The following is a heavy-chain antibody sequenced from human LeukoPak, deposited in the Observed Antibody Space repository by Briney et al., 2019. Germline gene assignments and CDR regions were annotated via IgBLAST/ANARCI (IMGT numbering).Heavy chain of an antibody. CDR3: ARDFFHSSESRPFDY. CDR1: GFTFGAYT. CDR2: IFSRSESI. J-gene: IGHJ4*02. D-gene: IGHD3-22*01. Sequence: GGSLRLSCAASGFTFGAYTINWVRQAPGKGLEWVSCIFSRSESILYADSVKGRFTISRDNAKNLLYLQMDSLRVEDTAVYYCARDFFHSSESRPFDYWGQGTLVTVSS. V-gene: IGHV3-21*06.